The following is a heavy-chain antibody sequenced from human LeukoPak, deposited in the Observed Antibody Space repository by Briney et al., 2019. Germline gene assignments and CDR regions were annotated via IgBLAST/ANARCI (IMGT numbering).Heavy chain of an antibody. D-gene: IGHD5-24*01. CDR2: ISWDGGST. CDR1: GFTFDDYA. CDR3: AKDTGDGYNSASDAFDI. V-gene: IGHV3-43D*03. J-gene: IGHJ3*02. Sequence: GGSLRLSCAASGFTFDDYAMHWVRQAPGKGLEWVSLISWDGGSTYYADSVKGRFTISRDNSKNSLYLQMNSLRAEDTALYYCAKDTGDGYNSASDAFDIWGQGTMVTVPS.